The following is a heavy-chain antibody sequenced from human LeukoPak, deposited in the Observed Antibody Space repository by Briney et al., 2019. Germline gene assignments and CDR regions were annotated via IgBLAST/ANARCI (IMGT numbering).Heavy chain of an antibody. J-gene: IGHJ5*02. CDR1: GFTFSSYG. V-gene: IGHV3-30*02. CDR3: AKDLKGIAEAGTDWFDP. D-gene: IGHD6-13*01. CDR2: IRYDGSNK. Sequence: GGSLRLSCAASGFTFSSYGMHWVRQAPGKGLEWVAFIRYDGSNKYYADSVKGRFTISRDNSKNTLYLQMNSLRAEDTAVYYCAKDLKGIAEAGTDWFDPWGQGTLVTVSS.